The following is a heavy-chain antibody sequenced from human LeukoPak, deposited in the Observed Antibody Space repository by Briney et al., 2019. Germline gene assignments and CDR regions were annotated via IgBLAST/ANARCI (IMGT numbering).Heavy chain of an antibody. Sequence: GGSLRLSCVASEFTFSSYNMNWVRQAPGQGLEWISYITSGSSATYYADSVKGRFTISRDNAKNSLPLQMNSLRDEDTAVYYCARGGYNPQYYYYAMDVWGQGTTVTVSS. V-gene: IGHV3-48*02. CDR3: ARGGYNPQYYYYAMDV. CDR1: EFTFSSYN. CDR2: ITSGSSAT. D-gene: IGHD5-18*01. J-gene: IGHJ6*02.